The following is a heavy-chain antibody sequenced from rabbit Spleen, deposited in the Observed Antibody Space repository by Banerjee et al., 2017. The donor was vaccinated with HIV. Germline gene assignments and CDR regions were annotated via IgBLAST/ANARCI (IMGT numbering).Heavy chain of an antibody. CDR1: GFSFSSGYY. V-gene: IGHV1S40*01. CDR2: IDTSNGDT. Sequence: QSLEESGGDLVKPGASLTLACTASGFSFSSGYYMCWVRQAPGKGLEWIACIDTSNGDTDYANWPKGRFTISKASSTTVTLQMTSLTAADTATYFCARTYGFFKLWGPGTLVTVS. J-gene: IGHJ4*01. CDR3: ARTYGFFKL.